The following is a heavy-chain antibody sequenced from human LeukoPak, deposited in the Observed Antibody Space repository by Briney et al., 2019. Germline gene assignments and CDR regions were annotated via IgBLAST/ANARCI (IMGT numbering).Heavy chain of an antibody. Sequence: PSETLSLTCTVSGDSISSYYWSWIRQPPGKGLEWIGYMYYSGNVNYNPSLKSRVTISIDTSTNQFSLKLSSVTAADTAVYYCARHPSDRIVGATVFDYWGQGTLVTVSS. J-gene: IGHJ4*02. CDR2: MYYSGNV. CDR3: ARHPSDRIVGATVFDY. D-gene: IGHD1-26*01. V-gene: IGHV4-59*01. CDR1: GDSISSYY.